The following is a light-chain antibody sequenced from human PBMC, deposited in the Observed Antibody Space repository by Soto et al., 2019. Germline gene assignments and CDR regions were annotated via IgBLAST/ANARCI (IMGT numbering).Light chain of an antibody. CDR2: AAS. CDR3: QQSYSTPRT. J-gene: IGKJ1*01. CDR1: QSISSY. Sequence: DIQMTQSPSSLSAYVGDSVTITCRASQSISSYLTWYQQKPGKAPEVLIYAASSLPSGVPSRFSGSGSGTDFTLTISSLQPQDFATYYCQQSYSTPRTFGQGTKVEIK. V-gene: IGKV1-39*01.